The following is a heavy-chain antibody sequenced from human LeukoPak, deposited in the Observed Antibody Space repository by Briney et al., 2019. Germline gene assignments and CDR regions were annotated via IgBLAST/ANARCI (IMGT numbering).Heavy chain of an antibody. CDR3: ARTYYDFWSGDYYFDY. V-gene: IGHV3-11*04. J-gene: IGHJ4*02. CDR2: ISSSGSTI. CDR1: GFTFSDYY. Sequence: GGSLRLSCAASGFTFSDYYMSWIRQAPGKGLEWVSYISSSGSTIYYADSVKGRFTISRDNAKNSLYLQMNSLRAEDTAVYYCARTYYDFWSGDYYFDYWGQGTPVTVSS. D-gene: IGHD3-3*01.